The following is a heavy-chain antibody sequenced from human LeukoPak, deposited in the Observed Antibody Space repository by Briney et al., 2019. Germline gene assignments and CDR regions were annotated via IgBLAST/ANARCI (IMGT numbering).Heavy chain of an antibody. CDR3: AKARGTYGGPFDY. CDR1: GFTFSSYA. V-gene: IGHV3-23*01. CDR2: ISGSSGST. Sequence: GGSLRLSCAASGFTFSSYAMSWVRQAPGKGLEWVSTISGSSGSTYYADSVKGRFTISRDNSKNTLYLQMNSLRAEDTAVYYCAKARGTYGGPFDYWGQGILVTVSS. J-gene: IGHJ4*02. D-gene: IGHD2-8*01.